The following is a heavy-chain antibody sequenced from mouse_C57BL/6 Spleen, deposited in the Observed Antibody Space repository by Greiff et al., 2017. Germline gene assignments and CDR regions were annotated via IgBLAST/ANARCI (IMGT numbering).Heavy chain of an antibody. CDR1: GYSFTSYY. J-gene: IGHJ4*01. CDR3: ANHYYDSSYYAMDY. V-gene: IGHV1-66*01. D-gene: IGHD1-1*01. Sequence: VQLQQSGPELVKPGASVKISCKASGYSFTSYYIHWVKQRPGQGLEWIGWIYPGSGNTKYNEKFKGKATLTADTSSSTAYMQLSSLTSADSAVYYCANHYYDSSYYAMDYWGQGTSVTVSS. CDR2: IYPGSGNT.